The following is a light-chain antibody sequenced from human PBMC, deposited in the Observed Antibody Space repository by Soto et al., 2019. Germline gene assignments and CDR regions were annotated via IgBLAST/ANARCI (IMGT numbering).Light chain of an antibody. J-gene: IGKJ5*01. CDR2: DAS. CDR1: QSISSY. V-gene: IGKV3-11*01. Sequence: EIVLTQSPATLSLSPGERATLSCRASQSISSYLAWYQQKLGQAPRLLIYDASNRATGVPARFSGSGSGTDFTLTISSLEPEDFEVYYCQQRRNWPLTCGQGTRLDIK. CDR3: QQRRNWPLT.